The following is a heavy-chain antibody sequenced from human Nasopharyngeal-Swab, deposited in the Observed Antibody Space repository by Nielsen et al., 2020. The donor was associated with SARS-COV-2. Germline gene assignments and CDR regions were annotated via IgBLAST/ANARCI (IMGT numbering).Heavy chain of an antibody. Sequence: SETLSLTCAVSGASISSDYWRWIRQPPGKGLEWIGCVSYSGRTDYNPSLKSRVTISIDTSKKHFSLVLSSLTAADTALYYCTRGSLRTAPDCWGQGTLVTVSS. J-gene: IGHJ4*02. D-gene: IGHD4-17*01. V-gene: IGHV4-59*12. CDR1: GASISSDY. CDR3: TRGSLRTAPDC. CDR2: VSYSGRT.